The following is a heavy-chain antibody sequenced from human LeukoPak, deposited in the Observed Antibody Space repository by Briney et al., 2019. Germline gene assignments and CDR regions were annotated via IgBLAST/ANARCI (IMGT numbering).Heavy chain of an antibody. CDR2: IYYSGST. Sequence: PSETLSLTCTVSGGSISSGDYYWSWIRQPPGKGLEWIGYIYYSGSTYYNPSLKSRVTISVDTSKNQFSLKLSSVAAADTAVYYCASRASDTAMIDYYYYMDVWGKGTTVTVSS. CDR3: ASRASDTAMIDYYYYMDV. J-gene: IGHJ6*03. D-gene: IGHD5-18*01. CDR1: GGSISSGDYY. V-gene: IGHV4-30-4*02.